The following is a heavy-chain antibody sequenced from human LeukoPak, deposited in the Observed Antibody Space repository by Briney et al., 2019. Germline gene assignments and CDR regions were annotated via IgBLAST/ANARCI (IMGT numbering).Heavy chain of an antibody. CDR2: ISSSSSYI. V-gene: IGHV3-21*01. CDR3: ARDIGSGSYQFDY. CDR1: GFTFSSYS. J-gene: IGHJ4*02. Sequence: TGGSLRLSRAASGFTFSSYSMNWVRQAPGKGLEWVSSISSSSSYIYYADSVKGRFTISRDNAKNSLYLQMNSLRAEDTAVYYCARDIGSGSYQFDYWGQGTLVTVSS. D-gene: IGHD3-10*01.